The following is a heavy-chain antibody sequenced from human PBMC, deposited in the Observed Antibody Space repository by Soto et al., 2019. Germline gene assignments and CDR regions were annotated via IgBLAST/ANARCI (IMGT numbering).Heavy chain of an antibody. CDR2: IYYSGTT. D-gene: IGHD3-9*01. V-gene: IGHV4-31*03. Sequence: QVQLQESGPGLVKPSQTLSLTCIVSGGSVSSGGGYYWSWIRQHPGKGLEWIGYIYYSGTTYYNPSLKSRVTISVDTSKNQFSLKLSSVTAADTAVYYCARFRETILTGYHCFDSWGQGTLVTVSS. J-gene: IGHJ4*02. CDR3: ARFRETILTGYHCFDS. CDR1: GGSVSSGGGYY.